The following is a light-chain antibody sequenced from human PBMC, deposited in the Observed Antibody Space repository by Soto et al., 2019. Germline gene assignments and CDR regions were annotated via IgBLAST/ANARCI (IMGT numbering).Light chain of an antibody. CDR2: KAS. J-gene: IGKJ1*01. CDR3: QHYNSYSEA. Sequence: DIQITHSPSTLSLSVVDRFTITCRASQTISSWLAWYQQKPGKAPKLLIYKASTLKSGVPSRFSGSGSGTEFTLTISSLQPDDFATYYCQHYNSYSEAFGQGTKV. CDR1: QTISSW. V-gene: IGKV1-5*03.